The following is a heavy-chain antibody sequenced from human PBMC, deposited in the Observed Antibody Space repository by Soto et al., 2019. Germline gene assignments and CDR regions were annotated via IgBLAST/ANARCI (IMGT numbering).Heavy chain of an antibody. CDR2: IYYSGST. Sequence: SETLSLTCTVSGGSISSGDYYWSWIRQPPGKGLEWIGYIYYSGSTYYNPSLKSRVTISVDTSKNQFSLKLSSVTAADTAVYYCARVRGGGFWSGYYRYYFDYWGQGTLVTVSS. CDR1: GGSISSGDYY. V-gene: IGHV4-30-4*01. CDR3: ARVRGGGFWSGYYRYYFDY. J-gene: IGHJ4*02. D-gene: IGHD3-3*01.